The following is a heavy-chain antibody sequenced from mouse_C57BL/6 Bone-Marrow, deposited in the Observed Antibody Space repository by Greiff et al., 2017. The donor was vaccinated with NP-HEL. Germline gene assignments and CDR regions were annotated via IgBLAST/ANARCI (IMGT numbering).Heavy chain of an antibody. J-gene: IGHJ3*01. CDR3: VRDAYYYGSSPWFAY. Sequence: EVLLVESGGGLVQPKGSLKLSCAASGFTFNTYAMHWVRQAPGQGLEWVASIRSKRSNYATYYADSVKDRFTISKVNSKSMLYLQMNNLKTENTARYYCVRDAYYYGSSPWFAYWGQGTLVTVSA. CDR1: GFTFNTYA. D-gene: IGHD1-1*01. V-gene: IGHV10-3*01. CDR2: IRSKRSNYAT.